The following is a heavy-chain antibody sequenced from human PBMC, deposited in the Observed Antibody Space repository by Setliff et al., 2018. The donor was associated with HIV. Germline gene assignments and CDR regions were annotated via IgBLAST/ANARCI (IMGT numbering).Heavy chain of an antibody. Sequence: GESLKISCKGSGYSFTSYWIGWVRQMPGKGLEWMGIIYPRDSDTRYSPSFQGQVTLSVDKSISTAYLQWSSLKASDTAMYYCVRHVSSSAVFDPWGQGTLVTVSS. CDR1: GYSFTSYW. CDR3: VRHVSSSAVFDP. V-gene: IGHV5-51*01. D-gene: IGHD3-10*01. J-gene: IGHJ5*02. CDR2: IYPRDSDT.